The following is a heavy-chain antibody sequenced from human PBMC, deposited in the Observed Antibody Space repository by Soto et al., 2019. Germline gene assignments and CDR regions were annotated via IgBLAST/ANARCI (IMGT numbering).Heavy chain of an antibody. J-gene: IGHJ4*02. V-gene: IGHV3-30*18. CDR1: GFTFGNYD. Sequence: XGTLRLSCTGSGFTFGNYDRHWVRQAPGKGLEWVASTSYDGNNKYYADSLKGRFTISRDNSKKMVYLQMTSLGPEDTAVYYCAKGGGSARDFDYWGQGALVTVSS. D-gene: IGHD1-26*01. CDR3: AKGGGSARDFDY. CDR2: TSYDGNNK.